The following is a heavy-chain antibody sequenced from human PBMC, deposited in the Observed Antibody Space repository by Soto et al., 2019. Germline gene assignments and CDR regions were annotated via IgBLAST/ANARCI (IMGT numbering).Heavy chain of an antibody. Sequence: EVQLVESGGGLVEPGESLRLSCAASGFTFHNAWMSWVRQAPGKGLEWVGRIKNRADGETTDYAVPVQGRFTISRDESKNTLSLQMHSLKVEDTAVYYCTTGTAVAKYYFDFWGQGTLVTVPS. CDR3: TTGTAVAKYYFDF. V-gene: IGHV3-15*01. CDR2: IKNRADGETT. D-gene: IGHD5-18*01. CDR1: GFTFHNAW. J-gene: IGHJ4*02.